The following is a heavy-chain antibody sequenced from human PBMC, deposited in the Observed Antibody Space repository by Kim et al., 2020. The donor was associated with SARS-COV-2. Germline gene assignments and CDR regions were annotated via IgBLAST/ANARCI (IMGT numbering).Heavy chain of an antibody. CDR2: VKSESDGGTI. J-gene: IGHJ4*01. D-gene: IGHD4-17*01. V-gene: IGHV3-15*01. Sequence: GGSLRLSCAVSGITFTNTWVSWVRQTPGKGLEWVGLVKSESDGGTIDYAAPASGRFTILRDDSKDTLYLQMNSLKSEDTACYYCTTDYGYFFDQGGQGTLAIAS. CDR3: TTDYGYFFDQ. CDR1: GITFTNTW.